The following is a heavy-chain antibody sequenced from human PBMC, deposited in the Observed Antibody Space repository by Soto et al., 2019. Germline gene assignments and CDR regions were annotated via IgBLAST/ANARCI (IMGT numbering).Heavy chain of an antibody. CDR2: IKKDGSER. V-gene: IGHV3-7*01. D-gene: IGHD6-13*01. CDR1: GFTFGSYW. Sequence: GSLRLSCAASGFTFGSYWMSWVRQAPGKGLEWLANIKKDGSERYYVDSVKGRFTISRDNAKNSLYLQMNSLRAEDTAVYYCARDNGYENYFDYWGQGTLVTVSS. CDR3: ARDNGYENYFDY. J-gene: IGHJ4*02.